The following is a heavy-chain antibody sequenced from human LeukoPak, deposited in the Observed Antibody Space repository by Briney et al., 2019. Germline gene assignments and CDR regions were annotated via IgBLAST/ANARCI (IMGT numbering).Heavy chain of an antibody. V-gene: IGHV3-23*01. CDR3: ASDPHSAAANWFDP. CDR2: ISGTGDFT. CDR1: GFSFSTYA. D-gene: IGHD6-13*01. Sequence: GGSLRLSCAASGFSFSTYAMSWVRQAPGKGLEWVSTISGTGDFTYYADSVKGQFTISRDNSKNTLYLQMNSLRAEDTAVYYCASDPHSAAANWFDPWGQGTLVTVSS. J-gene: IGHJ5*02.